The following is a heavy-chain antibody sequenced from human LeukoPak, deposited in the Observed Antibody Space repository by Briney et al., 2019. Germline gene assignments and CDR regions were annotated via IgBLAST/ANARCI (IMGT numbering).Heavy chain of an antibody. CDR2: SYYSGST. V-gene: IGHV4-39*01. D-gene: IGHD3-10*01. CDR3: ARHPSYYYGSGSWP. Sequence: PSETLSLTCTVSGGSITSSSYYWGWIRQPPGKGLEWIGSSYYSGSTYYKSSFKSRVTISVDTSNNQFSLELRSVTAADTAVYYCARHPSYYYGSGSWPWGQGTLVTVSS. CDR1: GGSITSSSYY. J-gene: IGHJ5*02.